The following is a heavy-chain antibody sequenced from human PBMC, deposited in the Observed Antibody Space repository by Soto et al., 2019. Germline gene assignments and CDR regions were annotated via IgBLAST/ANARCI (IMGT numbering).Heavy chain of an antibody. CDR2: IWYDGSEK. V-gene: IGHV3-33*01. CDR3: ARWGDDRTFEI. CDR1: GFTFRSHG. Sequence: QVQLVESGGGVGQPGRSLRLSCAAAGFTFRSHGMHWVRQAPGKGLEWVAVIWYDGSEKYYGDSVKGRFTISRDNSKDALYLQMNSLRVEDTAVDYCARWGDDRTFEIWGQGTVVTVSS. D-gene: IGHD2-21*01. J-gene: IGHJ3*02.